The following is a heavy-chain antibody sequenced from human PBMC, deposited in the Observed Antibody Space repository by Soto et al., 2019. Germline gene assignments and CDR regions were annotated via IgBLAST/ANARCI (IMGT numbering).Heavy chain of an antibody. V-gene: IGHV4-59*08. CDR2: IYYSGST. D-gene: IGHD1-26*01. CDR3: ARPLDDSEVGAFDI. J-gene: IGHJ3*02. CDR1: GGSISSYY. Sequence: SEILSLTCTVSGGSISSYYLSWIRQPPGKGLEWIGYIYYSGSTNYNPSLKSRVTISVDTSKNQFSLKLSSVTAADTAVYYCARPLDDSEVGAFDIWGQGTMVTVSS.